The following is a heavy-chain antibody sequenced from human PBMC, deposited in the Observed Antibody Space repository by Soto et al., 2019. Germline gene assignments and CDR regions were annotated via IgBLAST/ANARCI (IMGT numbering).Heavy chain of an antibody. CDR2: ISGSGGST. CDR3: AKSPSRNVVVVVVSYYYYYMDV. Sequence: GGSLRLSCAASGFTLSSYAMSWVRQAPGKGLEWVSAISGSGGSTYYADSVKGRFTISRDNSKNTLYLQMNSLRAEDTAVYYCAKSPSRNVVVVVVSYYYYYMDVWGKGTTVTVSS. D-gene: IGHD2-15*01. J-gene: IGHJ6*03. CDR1: GFTLSSYA. V-gene: IGHV3-23*01.